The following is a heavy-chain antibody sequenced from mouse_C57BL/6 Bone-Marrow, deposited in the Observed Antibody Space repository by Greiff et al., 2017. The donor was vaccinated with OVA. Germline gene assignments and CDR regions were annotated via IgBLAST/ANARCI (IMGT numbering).Heavy chain of an antibody. J-gene: IGHJ1*03. V-gene: IGHV1-18*01. CDR1: GYTFTDYN. CDR3: ARAQIYYDYDGDCDFDV. D-gene: IGHD2-4*01. Sequence: VHVKQSGPELVKPGASVKIPCKASGYTFTDYNMDWVKQSHGKSLEWIGDINPNNGGTIYNQKFKGKATLTVDKSSSTAYMELRSLTSEDTAVDYCARAQIYYDYDGDCDFDVWGTGTTVTVSS. CDR2: INPNNGGT.